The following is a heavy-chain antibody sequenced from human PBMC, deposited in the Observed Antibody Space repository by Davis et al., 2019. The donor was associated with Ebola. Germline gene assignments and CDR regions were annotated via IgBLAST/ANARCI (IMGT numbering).Heavy chain of an antibody. CDR1: GGSISSSSYY. V-gene: IGHV4-39*07. D-gene: IGHD6-13*01. CDR3: ARAPIAGAGTRWGTRWFDP. CDR2: INYSGST. J-gene: IGHJ5*02. Sequence: PSATLSLTCTVSGGSISSSSYYWGWLRQPPGKGLEWIGSINYSGSTYYNPSLKSRVPISVETSKNQFFLNLNSVAAADTAVYYWARAPIAGAGTRWGTRWFDPWGQGTLVTVSS.